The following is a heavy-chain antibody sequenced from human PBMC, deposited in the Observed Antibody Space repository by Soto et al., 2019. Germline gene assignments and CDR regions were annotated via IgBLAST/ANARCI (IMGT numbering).Heavy chain of an antibody. Sequence: PSETLSLTCTVSGGSISSYYWSWIRQPPGKGLEWIGYIYYSGSTNYNPSLKSRVTISVDTSKNQLSLKLSSVTAADTAVYYCAGRYGYYFDYWGQGTLVTVSS. J-gene: IGHJ4*02. CDR1: GGSISSYY. CDR3: AGRYGYYFDY. D-gene: IGHD4-17*01. V-gene: IGHV4-59*08. CDR2: IYYSGST.